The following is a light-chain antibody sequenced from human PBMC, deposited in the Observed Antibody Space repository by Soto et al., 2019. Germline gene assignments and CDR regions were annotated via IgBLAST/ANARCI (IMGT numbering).Light chain of an antibody. CDR1: QSLVHSNGNTY. CDR3: MQGTHWPRT. Sequence: DVVMTQSPLSLPVTLGQPASISCRSSQSLVHSNGNTYLNWFQQRPGQSPRRLLYKVSIRDSGVPDRFSGSGSGTDFPLKISRVEVDDVGVYYCMQGTHWPRTFGQGTKVHIK. CDR2: KVS. J-gene: IGKJ1*01. V-gene: IGKV2-30*02.